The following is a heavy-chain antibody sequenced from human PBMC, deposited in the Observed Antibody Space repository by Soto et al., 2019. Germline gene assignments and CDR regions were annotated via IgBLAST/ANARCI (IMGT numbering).Heavy chain of an antibody. J-gene: IGHJ4*02. CDR3: ALRSMAVVPEY. CDR1: GDSISSYY. V-gene: IGHV4-59*01. Sequence: QVQLQESGPGLVKPSETLSLTCAVSGDSISSYYCMWIRQPPVKGLESIGYLYYGRSANYNPSLQSRVTLSVDTSTNQCSLTLSSMTAADTAVYYCALRSMAVVPEYWGQGTLVTVSS. CDR2: LYYGRSA. D-gene: IGHD3-22*01.